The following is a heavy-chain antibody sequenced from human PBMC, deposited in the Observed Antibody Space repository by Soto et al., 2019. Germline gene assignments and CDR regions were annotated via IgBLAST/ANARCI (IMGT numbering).Heavy chain of an antibody. V-gene: IGHV1-18*01. D-gene: IGHD3-3*01. CDR2: ISAYNGNT. CDR1: GYTFTSYG. J-gene: IGHJ5*02. CDR3: ARGVGSEWLLVGWFDP. Sequence: ASVKVSCKASGYTFTSYGISWVRQAPGQGLEWMGWISAYNGNTNYAQKLQGRVTVTTDTSTSTAYMELRSLRSDDTAVYYCARGVGSEWLLVGWFDPWGQGTLVTVSS.